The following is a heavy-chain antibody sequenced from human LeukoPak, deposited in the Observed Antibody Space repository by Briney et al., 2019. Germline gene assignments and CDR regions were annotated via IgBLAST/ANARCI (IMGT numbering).Heavy chain of an antibody. CDR3: ARNELISSNYYYYGMDV. CDR2: IYYSGTT. Sequence: SETLSLTCTVSGGSVRSGSYYWPWIRQPPGKGLEWIVYIYYSGTTNYNPTLKSRVTISVDTSKNQLSLKLTSVTAADTAVYYCARNELISSNYYYYGMDVWGQGTTVTVSS. J-gene: IGHJ6*02. V-gene: IGHV4-61*01. CDR1: GGSVRSGSYY.